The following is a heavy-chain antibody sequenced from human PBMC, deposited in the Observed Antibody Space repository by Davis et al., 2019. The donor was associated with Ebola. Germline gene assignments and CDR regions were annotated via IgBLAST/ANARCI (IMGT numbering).Heavy chain of an antibody. Sequence: ASVKVSCKASGYIFTTYAIHWVRQAPGQRLEWMGWISAYNGNTNYAQKLQGRVTMTTDTSTSTAYMELRSLRSDDTAVYYCARAYHYGDYYDYWGQGTLVTVSS. D-gene: IGHD4-17*01. CDR1: GYIFTTYA. CDR2: ISAYNGNT. V-gene: IGHV1-18*01. CDR3: ARAYHYGDYYDY. J-gene: IGHJ4*02.